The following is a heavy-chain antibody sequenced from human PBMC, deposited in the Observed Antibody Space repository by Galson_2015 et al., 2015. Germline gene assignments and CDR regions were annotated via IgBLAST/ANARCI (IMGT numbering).Heavy chain of an antibody. CDR1: GFTFSNYW. Sequence: SLRLSCAASGFTFSNYWMSWVRQAPGKGLEWVANIKQGGSERNYVDSVKGRFTISRDNAKNSVFLQMNSPRAEDTAVYYCASQTWTGYFDYWGQGILVTVSS. D-gene: IGHD3-10*01. J-gene: IGHJ4*02. CDR2: IKQGGSER. CDR3: ASQTWTGYFDY. V-gene: IGHV3-7*03.